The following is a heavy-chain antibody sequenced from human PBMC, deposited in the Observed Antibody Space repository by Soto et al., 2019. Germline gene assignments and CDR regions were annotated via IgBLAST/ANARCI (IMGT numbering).Heavy chain of an antibody. D-gene: IGHD5-12*01. CDR3: ASGVLVPRIYYYYEMDV. J-gene: IGHJ6*02. V-gene: IGHV1-69*06. CDR2: IIPIFGTT. CDR1: GGTFSSYT. Sequence: QVQLVQSGAEVKKPGSSVKVSCKASGGTFSSYTIAWVRQAPGQGLEWMGGIIPIFGTTNYAQKFQGRVTITADKSTTTAYKELSSLRFEDTAIYWCASGVLVPRIYYYYEMDVWGQGTTVTVSS.